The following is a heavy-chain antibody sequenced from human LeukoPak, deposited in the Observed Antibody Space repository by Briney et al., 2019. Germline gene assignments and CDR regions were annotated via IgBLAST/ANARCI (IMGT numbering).Heavy chain of an antibody. D-gene: IGHD3-9*01. Sequence: PSETLSLTCSVSGGSISSGDYYWSWIRQPPGKGLEWIGYIYYSGSTYYNPSLKSRVTISADTSKNQISLSLSSVTAADTDLYFCDSVGGDTYYYTLTRLMRLLHPWGRGTLVSVSS. CDR2: IYYSGST. CDR3: DSVGGDTYYYTLTRLMRLLHP. CDR1: GGSISSGDYY. J-gene: IGHJ5*02. V-gene: IGHV4-30-4*01.